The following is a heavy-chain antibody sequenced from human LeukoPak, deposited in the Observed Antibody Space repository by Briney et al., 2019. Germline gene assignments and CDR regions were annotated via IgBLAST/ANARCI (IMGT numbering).Heavy chain of an antibody. J-gene: IGHJ4*02. CDR2: ISYSGST. D-gene: IGHD3-10*01. CDR1: DYSISSGYY. V-gene: IGHV4-38-2*02. Sequence: KASETLSLTCTVSDYSISSGYYWGWIRQPPGKGLEWIGTISYSGSTYYNPSLKSRVTISLDTSKNQFSLKLSSVTAADTAVYYCARGVVRGVFDYWGQGTLVTVSS. CDR3: ARGVVRGVFDY.